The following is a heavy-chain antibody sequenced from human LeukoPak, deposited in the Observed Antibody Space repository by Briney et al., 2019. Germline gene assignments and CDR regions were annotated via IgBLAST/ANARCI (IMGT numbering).Heavy chain of an antibody. CDR3: ARPLMCYYGSETYFWFDP. Sequence: PGGSLRLSCAASGFTFTTYWMGWVRQAPGKGLEWVANIKQDGSEEYYVGSVKGRFTISRDNAKNSLYLQMNSLRAEDTAMYYCARPLMCYYGSETYFWFDPWGQGTLVTVSS. J-gene: IGHJ5*02. CDR1: GFTFTTYW. V-gene: IGHV3-7*01. D-gene: IGHD3-10*01. CDR2: IKQDGSEE.